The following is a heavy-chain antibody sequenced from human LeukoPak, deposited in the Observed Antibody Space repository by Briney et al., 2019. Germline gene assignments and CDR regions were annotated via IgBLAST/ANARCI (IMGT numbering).Heavy chain of an antibody. V-gene: IGHV1-2*02. Sequence: ASVNVSCKASGYTFTGYYMHWVRQAPGQGLEWMGWINPNSGGTNYAQTFQGRVTITRDTSISTAYMELSRLRSDDTAVYYCARSPGNWFDPWGQGTLVTVSS. CDR2: INPNSGGT. CDR1: GYTFTGYY. CDR3: ARSPGNWFDP. J-gene: IGHJ5*02.